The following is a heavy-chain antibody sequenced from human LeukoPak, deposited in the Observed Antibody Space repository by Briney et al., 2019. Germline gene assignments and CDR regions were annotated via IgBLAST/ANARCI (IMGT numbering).Heavy chain of an antibody. CDR1: GYTFTSYG. CDR3: ARGSRDCSSTSCYAGIHY. V-gene: IGHV1-18*01. Sequence: ASVKVSCKASGYTFTSYGITWVRQAPGQGLEWMGWISAYNGNTMYAQNLQGRVTMTTDTSTSTAYMDLRSLRSDDTAVYYCARGSRDCSSTSCYAGIHYWGQGTLVTVSS. J-gene: IGHJ4*02. D-gene: IGHD2-2*01. CDR2: ISAYNGNT.